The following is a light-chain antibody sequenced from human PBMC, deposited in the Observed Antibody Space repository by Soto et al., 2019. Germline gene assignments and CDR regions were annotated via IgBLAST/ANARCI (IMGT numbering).Light chain of an antibody. Sequence: SSELTQPPSVSVAPGKTDRITCVGNNIVSKSVHWYQQKPGQAPVLVIYYDSDRPSGIPERFSGSHSGNTATLTISRVEAGDEADYYCQVWDSSSDLVVFGGGTKLTVL. J-gene: IGLJ2*01. CDR3: QVWDSSSDLVV. CDR2: YDS. V-gene: IGLV3-21*04. CDR1: NIVSKS.